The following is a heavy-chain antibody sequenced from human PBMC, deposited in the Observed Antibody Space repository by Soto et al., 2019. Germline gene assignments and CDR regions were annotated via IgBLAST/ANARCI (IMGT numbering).Heavy chain of an antibody. V-gene: IGHV3-23*01. CDR1: GFTFSSYA. J-gene: IGHJ4*02. CDR2: ISGSGGST. CDR3: AKVSGYDYIWGSYRYQTLDY. Sequence: PGGSLRLSCAASGFTFSSYAMSWVRQAPGKGLEWVSAISGSGGSTYYADSVKGRFTISRDNSKNTLYLQMNSLRAEDTAVYYCAKVSGYDYIWGSYRYQTLDYWGQGTLVTVSS. D-gene: IGHD3-16*02.